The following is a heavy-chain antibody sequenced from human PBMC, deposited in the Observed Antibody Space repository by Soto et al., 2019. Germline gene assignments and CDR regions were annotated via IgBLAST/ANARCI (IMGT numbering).Heavy chain of an antibody. CDR3: ASSNVVVVVATRGGGWFDP. Sequence: GASVKVSCKASGYTFTSYGISWVRQAPGQGLEWMGWTSAYNGNTNYAQKLQGRVTMTTDTSPRTAYMEMRSLGSDDTAVYYCASSNVVVVVATRGGGWFDPWGQGILVTVSS. D-gene: IGHD2-15*01. CDR2: TSAYNGNT. J-gene: IGHJ5*02. CDR1: GYTFTSYG. V-gene: IGHV1-18*01.